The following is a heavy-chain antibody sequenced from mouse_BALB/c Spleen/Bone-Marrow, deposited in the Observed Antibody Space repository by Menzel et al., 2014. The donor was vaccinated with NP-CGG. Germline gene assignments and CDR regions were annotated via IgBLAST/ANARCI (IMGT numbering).Heavy chain of an antibody. V-gene: IGHV1-5*01. CDR2: IYPGNSDT. CDR1: GYTFTSYC. CDR3: TRGGGSSYVEFAY. J-gene: IGHJ3*01. D-gene: IGHD1-1*01. Sequence: EVQVVESGTVLARPGASVKMSCKASGYTFTSYCMHWVKPRPGQGLEWIGAIYPGNSDTSYNQKFKGKAKLTAVTSTSTAYMELSSLTNEDSAVYYCTRGGGSSYVEFAYWGQGTLVTVSA.